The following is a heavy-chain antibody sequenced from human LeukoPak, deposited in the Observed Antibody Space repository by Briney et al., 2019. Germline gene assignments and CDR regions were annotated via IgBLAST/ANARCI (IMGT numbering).Heavy chain of an antibody. V-gene: IGHV3-9*01. D-gene: IGHD4-23*01. Sequence: GGSLRLSCAASGFNFNDYAIHWVRQAPGKGLEWVSGISWNSGTIDYADSVKGRFTVSRDNAKDSVYLQMNSLRDEDTALYSCAKSTSGGNSGGNAFDIWGQGTMVTVSA. CDR2: ISWNSGTI. CDR3: AKSTSGGNSGGNAFDI. J-gene: IGHJ3*02. CDR1: GFNFNDYA.